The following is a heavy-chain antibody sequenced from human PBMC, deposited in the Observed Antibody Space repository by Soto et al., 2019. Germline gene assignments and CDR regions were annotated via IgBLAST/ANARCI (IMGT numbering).Heavy chain of an antibody. V-gene: IGHV4-59*01. Sequence: SETLSLTCSVSGASTDNYYWSWIRQPPGKGPEWIGHVHYSGSTNYNPSLKSRVTISLDTSKNQFSLKVSSVTAADTAVYYCARGKKYFDYWGQATLVTVSS. CDR3: ARGKKYFDY. CDR2: VHYSGST. J-gene: IGHJ4*02. CDR1: GASTDNYY.